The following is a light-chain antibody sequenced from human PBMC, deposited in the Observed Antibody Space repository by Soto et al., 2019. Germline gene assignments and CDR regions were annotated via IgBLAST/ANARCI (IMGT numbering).Light chain of an antibody. CDR3: VIWASNAVI. J-gene: IGLJ2*01. CDR1: SDFNVGSYN. Sequence: QSVLTQPASSSASPGESARLTCTLPSDFNVGSYNIYWYQQKLGSPPTYIMFYYTDSDQGQCSGVPSRFSASKDASTNAGILSISGLQSDDDADYYCVIWASNAVIFGGGTKLTVL. CDR2: YYTDSDQ. V-gene: IGLV5-37*01.